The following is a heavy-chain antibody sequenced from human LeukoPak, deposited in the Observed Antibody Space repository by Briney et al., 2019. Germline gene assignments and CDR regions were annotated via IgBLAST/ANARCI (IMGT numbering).Heavy chain of an antibody. Sequence: SQTLSLTCTVSGGSISSGGDYWSWIRQHPRKGLEWIGYIYYSGITYYNPSLKSRVTMSVDTSKNQFSLKLSSVTAADTAVYYCARGSYYFDYWGQGTLVTVSS. J-gene: IGHJ4*02. CDR2: IYYSGIT. V-gene: IGHV4-31*03. D-gene: IGHD6-6*01. CDR3: ARGSYYFDY. CDR1: GGSISSGGDY.